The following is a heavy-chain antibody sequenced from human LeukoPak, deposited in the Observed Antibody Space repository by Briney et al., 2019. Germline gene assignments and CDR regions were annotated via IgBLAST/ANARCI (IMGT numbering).Heavy chain of an antibody. Sequence: GVSVRLPCAASILTFSRYAMVWVREAPGRGREWVSSFCCSGGRTHYGDSVEGRYTIYRDNSKNTMYLQKNSLRAEDRDVYYCAKDARSSTKIRSADYWGKGTVVTVAS. CDR2: FCCSGGRT. J-gene: IGHJ4*02. CDR3: AKDARSSTKIRSADY. V-gene: IGHV3-23*01. CDR1: ILTFSRYA. D-gene: IGHD6-13*01.